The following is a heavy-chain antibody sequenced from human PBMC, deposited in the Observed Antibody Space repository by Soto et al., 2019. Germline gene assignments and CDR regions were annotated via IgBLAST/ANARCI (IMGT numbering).Heavy chain of an antibody. Sequence: ASVKVSCKASGYPFHTYGINWVRQAPGQGLELMGWISAYDGKTTYAEKFQDRLTLTTDRSASTAYMELTSLRADDTAVYYCARDPHDFWTSYWFDPWGRGTLVTVSS. CDR1: GYPFHTYG. CDR3: ARDPHDFWTSYWFDP. D-gene: IGHD3-3*01. J-gene: IGHJ5*02. CDR2: ISAYDGKT. V-gene: IGHV1-18*01.